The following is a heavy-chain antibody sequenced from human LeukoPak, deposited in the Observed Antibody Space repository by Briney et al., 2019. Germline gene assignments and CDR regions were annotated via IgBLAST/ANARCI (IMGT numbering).Heavy chain of an antibody. V-gene: IGHV3-30*18. CDR3: AKDLAHAFDI. J-gene: IGHJ3*02. CDR1: GFTFSSYG. Sequence: GGSLRLSCAASGFTFSSYGMHWVRQAPGKGLEWVAVISYDGSNKYYADSVKGRFTISRDNSKNTLYLQMNSLRAEDTAVYYCAKDLAHAFDIWGQGTMVTVSS. CDR2: ISYDGSNK.